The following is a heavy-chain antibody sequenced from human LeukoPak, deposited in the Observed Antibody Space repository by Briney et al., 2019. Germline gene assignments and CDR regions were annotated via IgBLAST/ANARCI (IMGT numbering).Heavy chain of an antibody. CDR2: IKQDGSEK. CDR1: GFNFRAYW. CDR3: AKDLGPGSMATSPGFDY. J-gene: IGHJ4*02. V-gene: IGHV3-7*03. D-gene: IGHD5-24*01. Sequence: GGSLRLSCTTSGFNFRAYWMGWVRQAPGKGLEWVANIKQDGSEKYYVDSVKGRFTISRDNAKTSLYLQMNSLRAEDTALYYCAKDLGPGSMATSPGFDYWGQGTLVTVSS.